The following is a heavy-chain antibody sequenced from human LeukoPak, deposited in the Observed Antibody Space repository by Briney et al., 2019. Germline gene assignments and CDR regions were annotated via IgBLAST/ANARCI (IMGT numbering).Heavy chain of an antibody. CDR1: GFIFGSYG. Sequence: PGGSLRLSCAASGFIFGSYGMHWVRQAPGKGLEWVAFVWYDGTNEYYADSVKGRFTISRDNSKNTLYLQINSLRPEDTAVYYCAKDSSGSYSHFDYWGQGTLVTVSS. D-gene: IGHD3-22*01. CDR2: VWYDGTNE. CDR3: AKDSSGSYSHFDY. J-gene: IGHJ4*02. V-gene: IGHV3-30*02.